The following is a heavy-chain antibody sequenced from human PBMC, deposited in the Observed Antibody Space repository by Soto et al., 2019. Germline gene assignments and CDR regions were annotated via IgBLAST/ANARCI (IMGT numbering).Heavy chain of an antibody. CDR2: INSDGSST. V-gene: IGHV3-74*01. J-gene: IGHJ4*02. CDR3: ARDQNTDFFDY. D-gene: IGHD2-2*02. Sequence: GGSLRLSCAASGFTFSSYWMHWVRQAPGKGLVWVSRINSDGSSTSHADSVKGRFTISRDNAKNTLYLQMNSLRAEDTAVYYCARDQNTDFFDYWGQGTLVTVSS. CDR1: GFTFSSYW.